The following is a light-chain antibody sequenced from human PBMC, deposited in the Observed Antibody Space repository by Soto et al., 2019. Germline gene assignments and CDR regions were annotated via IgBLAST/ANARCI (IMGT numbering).Light chain of an antibody. V-gene: IGKV1-13*02. J-gene: IGKJ4*01. CDR1: QGISSA. Sequence: AVQLTQSPSSLSASVGDRVTITCRASQGISSALAWYQQKPGKAPKLLIYDASSLESGVPSRFSGSGSGTDFTLTISSLQPEDFATYYCQQFNSYPLLTFGGGTKVEIK. CDR3: QQFNSYPLLT. CDR2: DAS.